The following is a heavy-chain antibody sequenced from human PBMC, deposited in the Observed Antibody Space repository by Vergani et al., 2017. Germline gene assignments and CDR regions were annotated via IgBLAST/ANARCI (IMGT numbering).Heavy chain of an antibody. Sequence: DVQLLQSGGDLVQPGGSLKLSCVASGFTFSTHAMSWVRQTPGKGLEWVSTIKNDGGKSHYADFVKGRFAISRDNSRNTLYLQMNSLRVEDTAVYYCGRASRSSSWYWVGEFGWFDPWGQGTLVTVSS. CDR1: GFTFSTHA. CDR2: IKNDGGKS. CDR3: GRASRSSSWYWVGEFGWFDP. J-gene: IGHJ5*02. D-gene: IGHD6-13*01. V-gene: IGHV3-23*01.